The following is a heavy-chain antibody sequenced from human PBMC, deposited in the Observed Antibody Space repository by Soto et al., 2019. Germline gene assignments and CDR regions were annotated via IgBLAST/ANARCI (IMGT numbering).Heavy chain of an antibody. CDR1: GFTFSSYA. Sequence: PGGSLRLSCAASGFTFSSYAMHWVRKAPGKGLEWVAVISYDGSNKYYADSVKGRFTISRDNSKNTLYLQMNSLRAEDTAVYYCARKVKPYYDFWSGYYEYYYYYGMDVWGQGTTVTVSS. CDR3: ARKVKPYYDFWSGYYEYYYYYGMDV. D-gene: IGHD3-3*01. CDR2: ISYDGSNK. V-gene: IGHV3-30-3*01. J-gene: IGHJ6*02.